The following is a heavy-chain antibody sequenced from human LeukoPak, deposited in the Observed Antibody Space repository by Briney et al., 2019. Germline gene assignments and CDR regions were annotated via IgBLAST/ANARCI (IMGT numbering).Heavy chain of an antibody. CDR1: GFTVSSNY. CDR3: ARADYDYVWGSYRPRPFDY. V-gene: IGHV3-53*01. Sequence: GGSLRLSCAASGFTVSSNYMSWVRQAPGKGLEWVSVIYSGGSTYYADSVKGRFTISRDNSKNTLYLQMNSLRAEDTAVYYRARADYDYVWGSYRPRPFDYWGQGTLVTVSS. D-gene: IGHD3-16*02. J-gene: IGHJ4*02. CDR2: IYSGGST.